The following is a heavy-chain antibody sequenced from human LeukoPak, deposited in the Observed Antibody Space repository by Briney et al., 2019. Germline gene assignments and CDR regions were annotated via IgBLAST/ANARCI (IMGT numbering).Heavy chain of an antibody. CDR2: ISGSGGST. V-gene: IGHV3-23*01. CDR1: GFTFSSYA. CDR3: AKDRYDFWSGYYTLYYYYYGMDV. Sequence: GGSLRLSCAASGFTFSSYAMSWVRQAPGKGLEWVSAISGSGGSTYYADSVKGRFTISRDNSKNTLYLQMNSLGAEDTAVYYCAKDRYDFWSGYYTLYYYYYGMDVWGQGTTVTVSS. J-gene: IGHJ6*02. D-gene: IGHD3-3*01.